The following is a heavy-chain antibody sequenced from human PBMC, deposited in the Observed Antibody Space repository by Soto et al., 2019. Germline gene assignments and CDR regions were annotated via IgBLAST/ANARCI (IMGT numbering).Heavy chain of an antibody. V-gene: IGHV3-23*01. Sequence: GGSLRLSCVASGFSFSSYDMSWVRQAPGKGLEWVSFIIGNSGTTYYADSVKGRFTISRDNSKNTLYLQMSRLGAEDTAAYYCAKGSTYSFYFDHWGQGTLVTVYS. CDR3: AKGSTYSFYFDH. CDR2: IIGNSGTT. CDR1: GFSFSSYD. J-gene: IGHJ4*01. D-gene: IGHD5-18*01.